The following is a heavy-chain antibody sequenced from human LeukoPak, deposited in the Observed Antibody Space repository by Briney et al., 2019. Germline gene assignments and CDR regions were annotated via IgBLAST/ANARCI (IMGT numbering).Heavy chain of an antibody. Sequence: GGSLRLSCAASGFTFRTYGMHWVRQAPGKGLEWVTFIRYDGSDKFYADSVRRRFTISRDNSKNTLFLQLNSLRVEDTAVYYCAKRADYYDSSRALYDAFDLWGQGTMVTVSS. D-gene: IGHD3-16*01. CDR2: IRYDGSDK. J-gene: IGHJ3*01. CDR3: AKRADYYDSSRALYDAFDL. CDR1: GFTFRTYG. V-gene: IGHV3-30*02.